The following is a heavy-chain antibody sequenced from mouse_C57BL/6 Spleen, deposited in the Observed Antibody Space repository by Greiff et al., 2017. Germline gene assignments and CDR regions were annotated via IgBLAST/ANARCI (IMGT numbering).Heavy chain of an antibody. V-gene: IGHV3-6*01. J-gene: IGHJ3*01. CDR2: ISYDGSN. D-gene: IGHD1-1*01. CDR1: GYSITSGYY. Sequence: EVQRVESGPGLVKPSQSLSLTCSVTGYSITSGYYWNWIRQFPGNKLEWMGYISYDGSNNYNPSLKNRISITRDTSKNQFFLKLNSVTTEDTATYYCAREDGSSYGWFAYWGQGTLVTVSA. CDR3: AREDGSSYGWFAY.